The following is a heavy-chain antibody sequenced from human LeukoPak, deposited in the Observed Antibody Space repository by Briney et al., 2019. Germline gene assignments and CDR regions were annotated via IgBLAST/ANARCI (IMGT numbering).Heavy chain of an antibody. D-gene: IGHD3-10*01. Sequence: PGGSLRLSCATSGFIFSNCDMHWVRQAPGKGLEWMAFIRYDGTNKNYADSVQGRFTISRDNSKNTLYLQMTSLRVHDTALYYCAKRPPGSGLDYWGQGTLVTVSS. CDR1: GFIFSNCD. V-gene: IGHV3-30*02. CDR3: AKRPPGSGLDY. CDR2: IRYDGTNK. J-gene: IGHJ4*02.